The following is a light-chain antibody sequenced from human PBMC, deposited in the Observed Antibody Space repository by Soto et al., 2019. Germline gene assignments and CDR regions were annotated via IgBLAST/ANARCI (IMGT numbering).Light chain of an antibody. CDR3: QQYVNSPGT. CDR1: QSVYTN. V-gene: IGKV3-20*01. J-gene: IGKJ5*01. CDR2: GAS. Sequence: EVVLTQSPDTLSVSPGERATLSCRASQSVYTNFAWFQQKPGQAPRILIFGASGRATGIPDRFSGSGSGTDFTLTISRLEPEDFAVYYCQQYVNSPGTFGQGTRLEIK.